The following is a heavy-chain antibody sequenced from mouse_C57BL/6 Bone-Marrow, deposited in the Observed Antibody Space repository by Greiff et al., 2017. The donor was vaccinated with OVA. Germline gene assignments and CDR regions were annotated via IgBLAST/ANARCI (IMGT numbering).Heavy chain of an antibody. D-gene: IGHD1-1*01. CDR3: EKEATYYYGSSAFDY. V-gene: IGHV1-39*01. J-gene: IGHJ2*01. Sequence: EVQLQQSGPELVKPGASVKISCKASGYSFTDYNMNWVKQSNGKSLEWIGVINPNYGTTSYNQKFKGKATLTVAPSSSTAYMQLNSLTSEDSAVYDCEKEATYYYGSSAFDYWGQGTTLTVSA. CDR1: GYSFTDYN. CDR2: INPNYGTT.